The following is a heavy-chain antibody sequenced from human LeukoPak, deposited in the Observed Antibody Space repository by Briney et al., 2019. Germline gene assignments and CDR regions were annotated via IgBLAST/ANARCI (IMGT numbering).Heavy chain of an antibody. J-gene: IGHJ3*02. CDR2: ISSSGSII. V-gene: IGHV3-48*03. CDR3: AKAIENYYDSSGYYFAAFDI. CDR1: GFTFSSYE. Sequence: PGGSLRLSCAASGFTFSSYEMNWVRQAPGKGLEWVSYISSSGSIIYYADSVKGRFSISRDNAEYSLHLQMNSLRAEDTAVYYCAKAIENYYDSSGYYFAAFDIWGQGTMVTVSS. D-gene: IGHD3-22*01.